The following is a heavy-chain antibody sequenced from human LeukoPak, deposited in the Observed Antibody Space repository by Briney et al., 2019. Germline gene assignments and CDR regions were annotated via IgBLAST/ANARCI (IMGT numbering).Heavy chain of an antibody. CDR1: GFTFRNHA. CDR2: IIGSGETT. J-gene: IGHJ4*02. Sequence: GGSLRLSCAASGFTFRNHAMNWVRQAPGKGLEWVSVIIGSGETTYYADSVKGRFTISRDNSQNTLYLQMSGLRGEDTALYYCAKDRGMVGASVRAFDYWGQGTLVTDCS. D-gene: IGHD1-26*01. CDR3: AKDRGMVGASVRAFDY. V-gene: IGHV3-23*01.